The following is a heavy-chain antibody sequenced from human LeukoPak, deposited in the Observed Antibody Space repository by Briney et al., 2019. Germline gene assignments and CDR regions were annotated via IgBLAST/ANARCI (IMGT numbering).Heavy chain of an antibody. Sequence: GASVKVSCKASGGTFSSYAISWVRQAPGQGLEWMGWISAYNGNTNYAQKLQGRVTMTTDTSTSTAYMELRSLRSDDTAVYYCAREFGELFWFDPWGQGTLVTVSS. CDR1: GGTFSSYA. J-gene: IGHJ5*02. D-gene: IGHD3-10*01. CDR3: AREFGELFWFDP. V-gene: IGHV1-18*01. CDR2: ISAYNGNT.